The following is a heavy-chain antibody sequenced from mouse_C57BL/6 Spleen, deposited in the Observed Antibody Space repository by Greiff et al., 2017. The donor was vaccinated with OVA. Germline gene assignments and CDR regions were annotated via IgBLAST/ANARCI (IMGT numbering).Heavy chain of an antibody. CDR3: ARHYSNYFDY. CDR2: ISNLAYSI. Sequence: EVKLQESGGGLVQPGGSLKLSCAASGFTFSDYGMAWVRQAPRKGPEWVAFISNLAYSIYYADTVTGRFTISRENAKNTLYLEMSSLRSEDTAMYYCARHYSNYFDYWGQGTTLTVSS. J-gene: IGHJ2*01. V-gene: IGHV5-15*01. D-gene: IGHD2-5*01. CDR1: GFTFSDYG.